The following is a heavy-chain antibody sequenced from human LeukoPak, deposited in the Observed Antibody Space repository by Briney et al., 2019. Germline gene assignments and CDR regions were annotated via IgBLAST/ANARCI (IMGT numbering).Heavy chain of an antibody. V-gene: IGHV1-18*01. Sequence: ASVKVSCKASGYTFTSYGINWVRQAPGQGLEWMGWISAYNGNTNYAQKLQGRVTMTTDTSTSTAYMELRSLRSDDTAVYYCARAKSTDFWSGYYGTHDYYYMDVWGKGTTVTVSS. D-gene: IGHD3-3*01. CDR2: ISAYNGNT. CDR1: GYTFTSYG. J-gene: IGHJ6*03. CDR3: ARAKSTDFWSGYYGTHDYYYMDV.